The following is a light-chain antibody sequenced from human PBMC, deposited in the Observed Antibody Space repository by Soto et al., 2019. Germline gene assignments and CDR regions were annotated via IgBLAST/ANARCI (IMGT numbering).Light chain of an antibody. J-gene: IGKJ5*01. V-gene: IGKV1-39*01. CDR3: QQSYSTPTIT. CDR1: HGISNY. CDR2: ASS. Sequence: DIQMTQSPSSLSASVGDRVTITCRASHGISNYLGWYQQKPGKAPKFLIYASSSLQSGVPSRFRGSGSGTDFTLTISSLQPEDFATYYCQQSYSTPTITFGQGTRLEIK.